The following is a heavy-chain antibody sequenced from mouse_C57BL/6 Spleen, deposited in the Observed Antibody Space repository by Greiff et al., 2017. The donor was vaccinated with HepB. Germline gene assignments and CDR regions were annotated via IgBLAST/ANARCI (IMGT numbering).Heavy chain of an antibody. CDR2: IDPSDSYT. CDR3: ARSGRGYLFAY. CDR1: GYTFTSYW. Sequence: QVQLQQSGAELVRPGTSVKLSCKASGYTFTSYWMHWVKQRPGQGLEWIGVIDPSDSYTNYNQKFKGKATLTVDTSSSTAYMQLSSLTSEDSAVYYCARSGRGYLFAYWGQGTLVTVSA. V-gene: IGHV1-59*01. D-gene: IGHD3-1*01. J-gene: IGHJ3*01.